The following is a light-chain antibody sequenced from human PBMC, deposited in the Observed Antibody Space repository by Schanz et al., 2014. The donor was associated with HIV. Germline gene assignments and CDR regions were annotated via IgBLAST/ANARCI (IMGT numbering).Light chain of an antibody. CDR1: QSVLYSSNNKNY. V-gene: IGKV4-1*01. Sequence: DIVMTQSPDSLAVSLGERATINCKSSQSVLYSSNNKNYLAWYQQKPGQPPKLLIYWASTRESGVPDRFSGSESGTDFTLTINNLQAEDVAVYFCQQYYNRPLTFGGGTKVEVK. CDR2: WAS. J-gene: IGKJ4*01. CDR3: QQYYNRPLT.